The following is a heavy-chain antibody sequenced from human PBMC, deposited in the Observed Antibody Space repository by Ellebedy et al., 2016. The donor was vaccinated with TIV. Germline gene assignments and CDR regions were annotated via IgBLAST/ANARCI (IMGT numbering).Heavy chain of an antibody. CDR3: ARDVLYGSGSYYNKDYFDF. D-gene: IGHD3-10*01. CDR1: GYSFTTFT. Sequence: AASVKVSCKASGYSFTTFTIHWVRQAPGQRPEWMGWINPDNGYTRYSQNFQGRVTITRDTSASTAYMELNSLTSEDTAVYYCARDVLYGSGSYYNKDYFDFWGQGTLVTVSS. V-gene: IGHV1-3*01. J-gene: IGHJ4*02. CDR2: INPDNGYT.